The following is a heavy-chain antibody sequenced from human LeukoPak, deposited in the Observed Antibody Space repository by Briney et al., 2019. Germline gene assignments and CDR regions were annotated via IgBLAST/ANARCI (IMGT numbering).Heavy chain of an antibody. D-gene: IGHD6-13*01. Sequence: ASVKVSCKASGYTFTGYYMHWVRQAPGQGLEWMGWINPNSGGTNYAQKFQGRVTMTRDTSISIAYMELSRLRSDDTAVYYCARAKQQLVYFDYWGQGTLVTVSS. CDR3: ARAKQQLVYFDY. CDR2: INPNSGGT. CDR1: GYTFTGYY. J-gene: IGHJ4*02. V-gene: IGHV1-2*02.